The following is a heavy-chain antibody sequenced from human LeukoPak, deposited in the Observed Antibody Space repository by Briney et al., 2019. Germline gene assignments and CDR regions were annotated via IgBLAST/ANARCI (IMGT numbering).Heavy chain of an antibody. D-gene: IGHD3-9*01. CDR2: ISYDGSNK. J-gene: IGHJ4*02. V-gene: IGHV3-30*14. CDR1: GFTFSSYA. Sequence: PGGSLRLSCAASGFTFSSYAMHWVRQAPGKGLEWVAVISYDGSNKYYADSVKGRFTISRDNSKNTLYLQMNSLRAEDTAVYYCARSPPGKTGYRYYFDYWGQGTLATVSS. CDR3: ARSPPGKTGYRYYFDY.